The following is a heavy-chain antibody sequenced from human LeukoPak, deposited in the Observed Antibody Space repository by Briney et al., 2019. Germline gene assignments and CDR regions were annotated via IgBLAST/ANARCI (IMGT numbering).Heavy chain of an antibody. CDR3: AKDEGYCSGGSCYSYDY. Sequence: GGSLRLSCAASGFTFSSYGMHWVRQAPGKGLEWVAVISYDGSNKYYADSVKGRFTISRDNSKNTPYLQMNSLRAEDTAVYYCAKDEGYCSGGSCYSYDYWGQGTLVTVSS. V-gene: IGHV3-30*18. D-gene: IGHD2-15*01. CDR2: ISYDGSNK. J-gene: IGHJ4*02. CDR1: GFTFSSYG.